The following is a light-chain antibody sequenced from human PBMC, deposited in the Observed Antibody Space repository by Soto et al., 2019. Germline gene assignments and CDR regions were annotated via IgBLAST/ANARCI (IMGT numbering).Light chain of an antibody. Sequence: QSVLTQPPSVSGAPGQRVTISCTGSSSNIGAGYDVHWYQQLPGTAPKLLIYRNSNRPSGVPDRFSGSKFGTSASLAITGLQAEDEADYYCQSYDSSLSGSVFGGGTKLTVL. CDR1: SSNIGAGYD. J-gene: IGLJ3*02. V-gene: IGLV1-40*01. CDR2: RNS. CDR3: QSYDSSLSGSV.